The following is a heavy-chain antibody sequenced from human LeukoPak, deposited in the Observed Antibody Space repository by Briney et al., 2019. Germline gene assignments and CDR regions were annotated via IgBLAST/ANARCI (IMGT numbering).Heavy chain of an antibody. Sequence: QSGGSLRLSCAASGLTLSGFSVNWVRQAPGKGLEWISYSSGSNTIYYADSVKGRFTISRDNAKNSLFLQMNGLRDEDTAVYYCVRTGGYSYGPFEYWGQGTLVTVSS. CDR2: SSGSNTI. D-gene: IGHD5-18*01. J-gene: IGHJ4*02. CDR3: VRTGGYSYGPFEY. CDR1: GLTLSGFS. V-gene: IGHV3-48*02.